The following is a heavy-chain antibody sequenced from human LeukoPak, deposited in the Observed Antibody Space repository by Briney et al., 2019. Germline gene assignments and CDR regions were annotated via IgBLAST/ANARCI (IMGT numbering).Heavy chain of an antibody. Sequence: GASVKVSCKASGYTFTSYGISWVRQAPGQGLEWMGWISAYNGNTNYAQKLQGRVTMTTDTSTSTAYMELRSLRSDDTALYYCASFNYDDSSGYYFGGGSDYWGQGTLVTVSS. CDR1: GYTFTSYG. CDR2: ISAYNGNT. D-gene: IGHD3-22*01. V-gene: IGHV1-18*01. J-gene: IGHJ4*02. CDR3: ASFNYDDSSGYYFGGGSDY.